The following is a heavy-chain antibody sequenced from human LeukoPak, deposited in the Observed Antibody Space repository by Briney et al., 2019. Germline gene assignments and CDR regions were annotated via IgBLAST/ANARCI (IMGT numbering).Heavy chain of an antibody. CDR1: GYTFTDYY. CDR2: INPNSGGT. Sequence: ASVKVSCKASGYTFTDYYMHWVRQAPGQGLEWMGWINPNSGGTNYAQKFYARVTMTRDTSISTAYMELSRLRSDDTAVFYCARSPDILTGENFDYWGQGTLVTISS. D-gene: IGHD3-9*01. J-gene: IGHJ4*02. CDR3: ARSPDILTGENFDY. V-gene: IGHV1-2*02.